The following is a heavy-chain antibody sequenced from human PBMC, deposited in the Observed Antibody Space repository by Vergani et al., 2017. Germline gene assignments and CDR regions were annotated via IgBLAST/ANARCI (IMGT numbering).Heavy chain of an antibody. D-gene: IGHD1-26*01. CDR1: GGSLSGYY. CDR3: ARLAERWETLLRDDFDV. CDR2: INHSGTI. Sequence: QVQLQQWGPGLLKPSETLSLTCAVYGGSLSGYYWSWIRLAPGKGLEWLGEINHSGTINYNPTLKSPFNVSIDTSRDHFSLKLRSVSAADTAVYFCARLAERWETLLRDDFDVWGQGTFVTVSP. J-gene: IGHJ3*01. V-gene: IGHV4-34*01.